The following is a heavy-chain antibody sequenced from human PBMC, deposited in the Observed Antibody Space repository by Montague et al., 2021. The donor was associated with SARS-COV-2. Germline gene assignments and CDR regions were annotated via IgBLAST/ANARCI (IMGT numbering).Heavy chain of an antibody. CDR1: GDSVSSKSVA. CDR3: ASSGITLTGLDAFDI. CDR2: TYYRSKWDS. D-gene: IGHD3-9*01. V-gene: IGHV6-1*01. Sequence: CAISGDSVSSKSVAWNWIRQPPSRGLEWLGRTYYRSKWDSDYAEXVKXRLVITPDTSKNQVSLQLSSVIPEDTAVYFCASSGITLTGLDAFDIWGQGTMVTVSS. J-gene: IGHJ3*02.